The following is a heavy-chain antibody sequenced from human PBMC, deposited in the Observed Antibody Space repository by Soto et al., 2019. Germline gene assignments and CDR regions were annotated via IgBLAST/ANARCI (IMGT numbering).Heavy chain of an antibody. V-gene: IGHV6-1*01. CDR1: GDSLSSDSAA. CDR2: TYYRSQWYY. CDR3: ARDREGYCSSSTCYQTHQYFCGMDV. D-gene: IGHD2-2*01. J-gene: IGHJ6*02. Sequence: PSQTLSLTCAISGDSLSSDSAAWNWIRQSPSRGLEWLGRTYYRSQWYYDYAVSVKSRITINPDTSKNQFSLQLNSVTPEDTAVYYCARDREGYCSSSTCYQTHQYFCGMDVWGQRTTVTVSS.